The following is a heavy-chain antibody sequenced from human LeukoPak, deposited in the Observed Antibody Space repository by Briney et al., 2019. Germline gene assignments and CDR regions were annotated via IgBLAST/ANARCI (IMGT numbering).Heavy chain of an antibody. CDR2: MNQDGSEK. CDR3: ARGGELLRPADY. J-gene: IGHJ4*02. V-gene: IGHV3-7*01. Sequence: GGSLRLSCAASGFTFSDYYMSWIRQAPGKGLEWVANMNQDGSEKYYVDSVKGRFTISRDNAKNSLYLKMNNLRAEDTAVYYCARGGELLRPADYWGQGTLVTVSS. CDR1: GFTFSDYY. D-gene: IGHD1-26*01.